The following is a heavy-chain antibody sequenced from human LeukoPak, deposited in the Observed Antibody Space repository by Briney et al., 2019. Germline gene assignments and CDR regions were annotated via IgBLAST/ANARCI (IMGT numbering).Heavy chain of an antibody. D-gene: IGHD6-13*01. CDR2: IYYSGST. CDR3: ARGRDSYSSSWYFGY. J-gene: IGHJ4*02. Sequence: PSQTLSLACTVSGGSISSGVYYWSWIRQHPGKGLEWIGYIYYSGSTYYNPSLKSRVTISVDTSKNQFSLKLSSVTAADTAVYYCARGRDSYSSSWYFGYWGQGTLVTVSS. V-gene: IGHV4-31*03. CDR1: GGSISSGVYY.